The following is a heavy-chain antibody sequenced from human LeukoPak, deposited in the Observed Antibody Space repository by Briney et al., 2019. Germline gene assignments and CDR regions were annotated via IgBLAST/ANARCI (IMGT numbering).Heavy chain of an antibody. V-gene: IGHV4-30-4*01. J-gene: IGHJ3*02. Sequence: PSETLSLTCTVSGVSISSGDYYWSWIRQPPGKGLEWIGYIYYSGSTYYTPSLKSRVTISVDTSKNQFSLKLSSVTAADTAVYYCARCSYYDSSGYSLGAFDIWGQGTMVTVSS. CDR2: IYYSGST. D-gene: IGHD3-22*01. CDR3: ARCSYYDSSGYSLGAFDI. CDR1: GVSISSGDYY.